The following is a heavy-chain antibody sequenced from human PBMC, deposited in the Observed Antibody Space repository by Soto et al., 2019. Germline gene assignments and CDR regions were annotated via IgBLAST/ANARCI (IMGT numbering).Heavy chain of an antibody. Sequence: SVKVSCKASGGTFSSYAISWVRQAPGQGLEWMGGIIPIFGTANYAQKFQGRVTITADKSTSTAYMELSSLRSGDTAVYYCASSRGRRQDYYYSGMDVWGQGTTVTVSS. J-gene: IGHJ6*02. D-gene: IGHD3-10*01. CDR2: IIPIFGTA. V-gene: IGHV1-69*06. CDR3: ASSRGRRQDYYYSGMDV. CDR1: GGTFSSYA.